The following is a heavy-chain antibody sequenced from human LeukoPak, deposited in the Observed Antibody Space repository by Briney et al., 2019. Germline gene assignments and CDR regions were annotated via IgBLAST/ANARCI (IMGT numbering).Heavy chain of an antibody. Sequence: SETLSLTCTVSGGSISSGDYYWSWIRQPPGKGLEWIGYIYYSGSTYYNPSLKSRVTISVDASKNQFSLKLSSVTAADTAVYYCARDGGRGNYYFDYWGQGTLVTVSS. D-gene: IGHD3-16*01. CDR3: ARDGGRGNYYFDY. V-gene: IGHV4-30-4*08. J-gene: IGHJ4*02. CDR2: IYYSGST. CDR1: GGSISSGDYY.